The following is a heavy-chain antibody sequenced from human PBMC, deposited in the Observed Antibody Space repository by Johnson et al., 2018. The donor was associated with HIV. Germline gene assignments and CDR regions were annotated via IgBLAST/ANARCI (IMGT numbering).Heavy chain of an antibody. V-gene: IGHV3-30*04. CDR3: AKEGNYETTSDAFDI. D-gene: IGHD4-11*01. J-gene: IGHJ3*02. CDR2: ISYDGSKK. CDR1: GFTFSSYA. Sequence: QVQLLESGGGVVQPGKSLRLSCAASGFTFSSYAMHWVRQAPGKGLEWVAVISYDGSKKYYADSVKGRFTISRDNSKNTLYLQMNSLRAEDTAVYYCAKEGNYETTSDAFDIWCQGTMVTVSS.